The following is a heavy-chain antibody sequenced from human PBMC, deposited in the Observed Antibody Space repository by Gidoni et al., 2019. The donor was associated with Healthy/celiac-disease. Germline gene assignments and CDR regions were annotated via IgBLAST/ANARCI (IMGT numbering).Heavy chain of an antibody. CDR2: ISGSGGST. CDR3: AKALLEYSSGWYPPLDAFDI. J-gene: IGHJ3*02. CDR1: GFTFSSYA. D-gene: IGHD6-19*01. V-gene: IGHV3-23*01. Sequence: EVQLLESGGGLVQPGGSLRLSCAASGFTFSSYAMSWVRQAPGKGLEWVSAISGSGGSTYYADSVKGRFTISRDNSKNTLYLQMNSLRAEDTAVYYCAKALLEYSSGWYPPLDAFDIWGQGTMVTVSS.